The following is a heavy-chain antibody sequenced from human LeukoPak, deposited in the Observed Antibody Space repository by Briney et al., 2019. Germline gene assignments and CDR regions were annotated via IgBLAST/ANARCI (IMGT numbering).Heavy chain of an antibody. Sequence: PGGSLRLSCAASGFTFSSYAMSWVRQAPGKGLEWVSAISGSGGSTYYADSVKGRFTISRDNFKNTLYLQMNSLRAEDTAVYYCAKEGGNYDLSNWYFDLWGRGTLVTVSS. CDR3: AKEGGNYDLSNWYFDL. V-gene: IGHV3-23*01. CDR1: GFTFSSYA. CDR2: ISGSGGST. D-gene: IGHD3-3*01. J-gene: IGHJ2*01.